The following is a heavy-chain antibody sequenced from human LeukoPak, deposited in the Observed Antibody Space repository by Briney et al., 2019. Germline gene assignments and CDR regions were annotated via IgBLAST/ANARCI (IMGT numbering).Heavy chain of an antibody. J-gene: IGHJ6*02. CDR3: ARDRGPVLRYSYYYGMDV. D-gene: IGHD3-9*01. V-gene: IGHV4-30-4*01. CDR1: GGSISRGDYY. CDR2: IYYSGST. Sequence: SETLSLTCTVSGGSISRGDYYWSWIRQPPGKGLGWIGYIYYSGSTYYNPSLKSRVTISVDTSKNQFSLKLSSVTAADTAVYYCARDRGPVLRYSYYYGMDVWGQGTTVTVSS.